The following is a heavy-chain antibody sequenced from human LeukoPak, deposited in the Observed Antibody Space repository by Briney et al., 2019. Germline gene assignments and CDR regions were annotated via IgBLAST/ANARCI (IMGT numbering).Heavy chain of an antibody. V-gene: IGHV3-30-3*01. Sequence: GGSLRLSCAASGFTFSSYAMHWVRQAPGKGPEWVAVISYDGSNKYYADSVKGRFTISRDNSKNTLYLQMNSLRAEDTAVYYCARDRYGWAPDYWGQGTLVTVSS. D-gene: IGHD3-10*01. CDR3: ARDRYGWAPDY. CDR2: ISYDGSNK. J-gene: IGHJ4*02. CDR1: GFTFSSYA.